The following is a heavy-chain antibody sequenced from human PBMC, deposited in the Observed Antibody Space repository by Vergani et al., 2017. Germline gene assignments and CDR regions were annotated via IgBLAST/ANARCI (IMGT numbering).Heavy chain of an antibody. CDR2: ISSSSTI. CDR3: ARGGYYPTDYYYYYMDV. CDR1: GFTFSSYS. V-gene: IGHV3-48*04. Sequence: EVQLVESGGGLVQPGGSLRLSCAASGFTFSSYSMNWVRQAPGKGLEWVSYISSSSTIYYADSVKGRFTISRDNAKNSLYLQMNSLRAEDTAVYYCARGGYYPTDYYYYYMDVWGKGTTVTVSS. J-gene: IGHJ6*03. D-gene: IGHD3-10*01.